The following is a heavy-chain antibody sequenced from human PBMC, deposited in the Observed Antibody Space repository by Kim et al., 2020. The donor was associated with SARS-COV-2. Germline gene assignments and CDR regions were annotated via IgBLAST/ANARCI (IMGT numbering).Heavy chain of an antibody. J-gene: IGHJ4*02. CDR1: GFTFSAYA. CDR2: IHANGEHT. Sequence: GGSLRLSCAASGFTFSAYAMSWVRQAPGKGLEWVSGIHANGEHTYYIDSVKDRFTISRDNSKNTLSLQMNSLRGEDAAVYYCAKEVAAVGEPSFDYWGRGIRVTVSS. CDR3: AKEVAAVGEPSFDY. D-gene: IGHD6-13*01. V-gene: IGHV3-23*01.